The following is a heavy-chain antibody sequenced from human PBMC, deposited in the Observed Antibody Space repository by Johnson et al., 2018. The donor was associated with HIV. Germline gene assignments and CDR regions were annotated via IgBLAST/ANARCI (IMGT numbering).Heavy chain of an antibody. J-gene: IGHJ3*02. CDR1: GFTFSSYA. CDR2: VGHDGGIY. D-gene: IGHD1-7*01. V-gene: IGHV3-30-3*01. Sequence: QVQLVESGGGVVQPGRSLRLSCVASGFTFSSYAMHWVRQAPGKGLEWVAHVGHDGGIYPYAESVKGRFTVYSNNSKNTLYLQMNSLRAEDTAVYYCAKDLWVTITGTKGQPDAFDIWGQGTMVTVSS. CDR3: AKDLWVTITGTKGQPDAFDI.